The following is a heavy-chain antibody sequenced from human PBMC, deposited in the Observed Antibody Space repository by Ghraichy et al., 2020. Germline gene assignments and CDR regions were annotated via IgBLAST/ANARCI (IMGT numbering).Heavy chain of an antibody. J-gene: IGHJ3*02. CDR2: ISWNSGSI. V-gene: IGHV3-9*01. Sequence: LSLTCAASGFTFDDYAMHWVRQAPGKGLEWVSGISWNSGSIGYADSVKGRFTISRDNAKNSLYLQMNSLRAEDTALYYCAKDSVSGSYSFNAFDIWGQGTMVTVSS. D-gene: IGHD1-26*01. CDR3: AKDSVSGSYSFNAFDI. CDR1: GFTFDDYA.